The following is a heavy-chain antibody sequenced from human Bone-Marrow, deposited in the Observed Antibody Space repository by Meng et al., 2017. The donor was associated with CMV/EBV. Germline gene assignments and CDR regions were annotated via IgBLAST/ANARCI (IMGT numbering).Heavy chain of an antibody. V-gene: IGHV1-2*02. CDR3: ARAHPYDFWSGSV. D-gene: IGHD3-3*01. J-gene: IGHJ6*02. CDR2: INPNSGGT. CDR1: GYTFTGYY. Sequence: ASVKVSCKASGYTFTGYYMHWVRQAPGQGLEWMGWINPNSGGTKYAQKFQGRVTMTRDTSISTAYMELSRLRFDDTAVYYCARAHPYDFWSGSVWGQGTTVTVSS.